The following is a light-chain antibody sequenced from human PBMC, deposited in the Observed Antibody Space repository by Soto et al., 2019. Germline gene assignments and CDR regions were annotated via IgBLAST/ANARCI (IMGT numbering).Light chain of an antibody. CDR1: QRISSW. Sequence: DIQMTQSPSTLSASVGDRVTITCRASQRISSWLAWYQQKPGKAPKLLIFQASSLKSGVPSRFSGSGSATEYTLTISSLQPDDFATYYCEDYSSSSGLTFGGGTNVEIK. CDR3: EDYSSSSGLT. V-gene: IGKV1-5*03. CDR2: QAS. J-gene: IGKJ4*01.